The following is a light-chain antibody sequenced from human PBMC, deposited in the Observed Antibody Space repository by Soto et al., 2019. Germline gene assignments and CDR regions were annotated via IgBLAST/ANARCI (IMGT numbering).Light chain of an antibody. CDR2: EVS. CDR1: SSDIGHFNY. J-gene: IGLJ1*01. V-gene: IGLV2-14*01. Sequence: QSVLTQPASVSGSPGQSITISCTGTSSDIGHFNYVSWYQQHPGKAPKLMLYEVSNWPSGVSSRFSGSRSGNTASLTISGLQAEDEADYYCSSFSSYNTPYVFGTGTKLTVL. CDR3: SSFSSYNTPYV.